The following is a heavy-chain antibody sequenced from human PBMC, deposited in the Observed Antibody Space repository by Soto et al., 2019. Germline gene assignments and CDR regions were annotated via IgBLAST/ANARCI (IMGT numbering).Heavy chain of an antibody. Sequence: QVQLQESGPGLVKPSQTLSLTCTVSGGSISSGGYYWSWIRQHPGKGLEWIGYIYYSGSTYYNPSLQSRVIISGDTSKNQFSLKLSSVPAADTAVYYCARQSVVPAALDYWGQGTLVTVSS. CDR3: ARQSVVPAALDY. V-gene: IGHV4-31*03. CDR2: IYYSGST. CDR1: GGSISSGGYY. D-gene: IGHD2-2*01. J-gene: IGHJ4*02.